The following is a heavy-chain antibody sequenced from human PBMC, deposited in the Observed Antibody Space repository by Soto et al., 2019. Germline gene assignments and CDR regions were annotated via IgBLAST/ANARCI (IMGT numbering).Heavy chain of an antibody. J-gene: IGHJ4*02. CDR1: GYTFTSYG. CDR2: ISAYNGNT. Sequence: GASVKVSCKASGYTFTSYGISWVRQAPGQGLEWMGWISAYNGNTNYAQKLQGRVTMTTDTSTSTAYMELRSLRSDDTAVYYCARRPCDLGAHKMGTGDDWGQGTLVNVSS. D-gene: IGHD2-21*01. V-gene: IGHV1-18*01. CDR3: ARRPCDLGAHKMGTGDD.